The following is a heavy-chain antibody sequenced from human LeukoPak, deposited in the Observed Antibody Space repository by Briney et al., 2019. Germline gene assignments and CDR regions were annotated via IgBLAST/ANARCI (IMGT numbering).Heavy chain of an antibody. CDR2: ISYSGST. J-gene: IGHJ4*02. Sequence: PETLSVTCTVSGGSISNYYWSWIRQPPGKELEWIGDISYSGSTTYKPSLISRVTISVDTSKNQFSLKLNSVTAADTAVYYCARAPPGIGYYFDNWGQGTLVTVSS. CDR3: ARAPPGIGYYFDN. V-gene: IGHV4-59*01. CDR1: GGSISNYY. D-gene: IGHD1-14*01.